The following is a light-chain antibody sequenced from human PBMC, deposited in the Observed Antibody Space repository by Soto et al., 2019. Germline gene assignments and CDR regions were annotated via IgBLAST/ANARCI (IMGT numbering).Light chain of an antibody. CDR2: DAS. CDR3: QEYATCLQT. J-gene: IGKJ1*01. CDR1: QSVSSY. V-gene: IGKV3-11*01. Sequence: SPGTVSLSKGERATXSCRASQSVSSYLAWYQQKPGQAPRLLIYDASNRATGIPARFSDSGSGTDFTLTISRLEPEDFAMYFCQEYATCLQTFGLGIKVDIK.